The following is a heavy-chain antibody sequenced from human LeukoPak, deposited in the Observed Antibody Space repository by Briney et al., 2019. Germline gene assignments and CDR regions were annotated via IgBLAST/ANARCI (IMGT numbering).Heavy chain of an antibody. CDR2: INSDGSST. J-gene: IGHJ4*02. Sequence: GGSLRLSCAASGFIFSSYWMHWVRQAPGKGLVWVSRINSDGSSTSYADSVKGRFTISRDNAKNTLYLQMNSLRAEDTALYYCAKASSWYEKGYFDYWGQGTLVTVSS. CDR3: AKASSWYEKGYFDY. CDR1: GFIFSSYW. D-gene: IGHD6-13*01. V-gene: IGHV3-74*01.